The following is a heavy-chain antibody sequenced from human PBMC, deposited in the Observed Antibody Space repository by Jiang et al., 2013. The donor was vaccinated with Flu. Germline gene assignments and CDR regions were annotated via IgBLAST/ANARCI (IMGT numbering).Heavy chain of an antibody. D-gene: IGHD3-22*01. CDR1: GYTFTSYG. CDR3: VRDDSAYYYDLGDYSYGMDV. Sequence: SGAEVKKPGAAVKVSCKASGYTFTSYGINWVRQAPGQGLEWLGRISANKGNTKYARRIQGRVTMTTETSTTTAYMELKSLRSDDTAIYYCVRDDSAYYYDLGDYSYGMDVWGQG. CDR2: ISANKGNT. J-gene: IGHJ6*02. V-gene: IGHV1-18*04.